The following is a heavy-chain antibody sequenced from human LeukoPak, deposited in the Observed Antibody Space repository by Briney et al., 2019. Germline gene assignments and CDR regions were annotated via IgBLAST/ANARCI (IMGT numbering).Heavy chain of an antibody. V-gene: IGHV3-7*03. J-gene: IGHJ4*02. CDR3: ATGGYSSSWDY. Sequence: PGGSLRLSCAAPGFTFSNYWMTWVRQAPGSGLEWVASINADGSERRHVDSVEGRFTISRDNSKNTLYLQMNSLRAEDTAVYYCATGGYSSSWDYWGQGTLVTVSS. CDR2: INADGSER. CDR1: GFTFSNYW. D-gene: IGHD6-13*01.